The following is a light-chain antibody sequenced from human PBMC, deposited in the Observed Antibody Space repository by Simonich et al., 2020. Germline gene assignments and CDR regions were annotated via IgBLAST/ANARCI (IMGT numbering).Light chain of an antibody. CDR1: QGISSY. J-gene: IGKJ2*01. CDR3: QQLNSYPPYT. Sequence: IQLTQSPSFLSASVGDRVTITCRASQGISSYLAWYQQKPGKAPKLLISAASTLQSGVPSRFSGSGSGTEFTLTISSLQPEDFATYYCQQLNSYPPYTFGQGTKLEIK. CDR2: AAS. V-gene: IGKV1-9*01.